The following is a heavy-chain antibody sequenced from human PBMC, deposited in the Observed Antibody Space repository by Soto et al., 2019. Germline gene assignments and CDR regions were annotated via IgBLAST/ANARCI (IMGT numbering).Heavy chain of an antibody. D-gene: IGHD2-2*01. CDR1: GFTFSSYG. CDR2: ISDDGSNK. V-gene: IGHV3-30*18. J-gene: IGHJ4*02. Sequence: QVQLVESGGGVVQPGRSLRLSCAASGFTFSSYGMRWVRQAPGKGLEWVAVISDDGSNKYYADSVKGRFTISRDNSKNTLYLQMNSLRAEDTAVYYCANYCRSTSCFSGGLEHWGQGTLVTVSS. CDR3: ANYCRSTSCFSGGLEH.